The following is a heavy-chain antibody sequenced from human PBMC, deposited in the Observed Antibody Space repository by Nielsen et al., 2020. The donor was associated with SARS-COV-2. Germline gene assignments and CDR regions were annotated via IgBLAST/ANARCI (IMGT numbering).Heavy chain of an antibody. CDR2: ISIISSTI. CDR3: ARGEESWIQLWPLDY. CDR1: GFTFSSYS. Sequence: GGSLRLSCAASGFTFSSYSMNWVRQAPGQLLDWVSYISIISSTIYYADSVKGRFTISRDNAKNSLYLQMNSLRDEDTAVYYCARGEESWIQLWPLDYWGQGTLVNVS. J-gene: IGHJ4*02. D-gene: IGHD5-18*01. V-gene: IGHV3-48*02.